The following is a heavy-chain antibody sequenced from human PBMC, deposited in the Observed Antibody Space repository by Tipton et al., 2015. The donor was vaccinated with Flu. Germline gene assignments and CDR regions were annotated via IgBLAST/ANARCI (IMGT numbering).Heavy chain of an antibody. V-gene: IGHV4-59*08. D-gene: IGHD5-12*01. CDR3: ARQDIRGVTGYNQI. CDR1: GGSISSYY. J-gene: IGHJ1*01. CDR2: IYYRGTT. Sequence: TLSLTCTVSGGSISSYYWSWIRQPPGKGLEWIGYIYYRGTTNYNPSLKSRVTISVDTSKNQFSLKLSSVTAADTAVYYCARQDIRGVTGYNQIWGQGTLFSVSS.